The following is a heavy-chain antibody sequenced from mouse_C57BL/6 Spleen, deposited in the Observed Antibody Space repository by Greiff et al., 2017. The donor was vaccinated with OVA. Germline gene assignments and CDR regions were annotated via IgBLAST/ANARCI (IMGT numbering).Heavy chain of an antibody. CDR3: ARNPFAY. Sequence: EVKLMESGGGLVKPGGSLKLSCAASGFTFSDYGMHWVRQAPEKGLEWVAYISSGSSPIYYADTVKGRFTISRDNAKNTLFLQMTSLRSEDTAMYYCARNPFAYWGQGTLVTVSA. J-gene: IGHJ3*01. V-gene: IGHV5-17*01. CDR2: ISSGSSPI. CDR1: GFTFSDYG.